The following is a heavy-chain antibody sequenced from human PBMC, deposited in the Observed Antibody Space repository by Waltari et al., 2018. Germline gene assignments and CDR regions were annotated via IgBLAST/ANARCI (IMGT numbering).Heavy chain of an antibody. Sequence: EVQLVESGGGLVKPGGSLRLSCAASGFTFSNAWMSWVRQAPGKGLEGVGRIKSKTDGGATDYAAPVKGRFTISRDDSKTTLYLQMNSLKTEDTAVYNCAAAAHYYGMDVWGQGTTVTVSS. CDR1: GFTFSNAW. CDR3: AAAAHYYGMDV. CDR2: IKSKTDGGAT. D-gene: IGHD6-25*01. J-gene: IGHJ6*02. V-gene: IGHV3-15*01.